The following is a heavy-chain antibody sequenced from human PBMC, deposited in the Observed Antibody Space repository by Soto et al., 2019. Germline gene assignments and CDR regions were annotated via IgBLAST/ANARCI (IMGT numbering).Heavy chain of an antibody. J-gene: IGHJ4*02. Sequence: QVQLVQSGAEVKKPGDSVNVSCEASGYTFTGSSIHWVRQAPGQGLEWMGYINPNSGDTIFAQKFQGRVTMTSDTSISTAYMELSRVASDDTAVYYCARDLTGDPNYWGQGTLVTVSS. V-gene: IGHV1-2*02. CDR1: GYTFTGSS. CDR2: INPNSGDT. CDR3: ARDLTGDPNY. D-gene: IGHD7-27*01.